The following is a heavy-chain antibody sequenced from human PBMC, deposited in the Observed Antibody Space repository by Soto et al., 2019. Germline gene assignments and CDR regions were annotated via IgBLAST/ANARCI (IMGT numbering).Heavy chain of an antibody. Sequence: QVQLVQSGAEVKKPGSSVKVSCKASGGTFSSYAISWVRQAPGQGLEWMGGIIPIFGTANYAQKFQGRVTITADESTSTAYRELSSLRCEDTAVYYCASGRTPHWGSYRTSAFDIWGQGTMVTVSS. CDR1: GGTFSSYA. CDR2: IIPIFGTA. V-gene: IGHV1-69*01. D-gene: IGHD3-16*02. J-gene: IGHJ3*02. CDR3: ASGRTPHWGSYRTSAFDI.